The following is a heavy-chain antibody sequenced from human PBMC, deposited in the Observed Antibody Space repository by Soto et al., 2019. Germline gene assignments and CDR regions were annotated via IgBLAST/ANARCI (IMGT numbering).Heavy chain of an antibody. V-gene: IGHV3-48*01. D-gene: IGHD6-13*01. Sequence: EVQLVESGGGLVQPGGSLRLSCAASGFTFSSYSMNWVRQAPGKGLEWVSYISSSSSTIYYADSVKGRFTISRDNAKNSLYLQMNSLRAEDTAVYSCASVAAGLDAFDIWGQGAMVTVSS. CDR2: ISSSSSTI. CDR1: GFTFSSYS. J-gene: IGHJ3*02. CDR3: ASVAAGLDAFDI.